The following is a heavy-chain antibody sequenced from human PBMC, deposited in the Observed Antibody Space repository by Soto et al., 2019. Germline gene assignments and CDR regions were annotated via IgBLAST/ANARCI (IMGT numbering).Heavy chain of an antibody. J-gene: IGHJ5*01. CDR3: ARGRYCLTGRCFPNWCDS. CDR1: GDSISTVDYF. Sequence: QVQLLESGPGLVKPSQTLSLTCSVSGDSISTVDYFWAWIRQPPGQALEYIGYIYKSATTYYNPSFESLVAMSLDTSKSQFSLNVTSVTAADTAVYFCARGRYCLTGRCFPNWCDSWGQGTLVTVSS. V-gene: IGHV4-30-4*01. CDR2: IYKSATT. D-gene: IGHD2-15*01.